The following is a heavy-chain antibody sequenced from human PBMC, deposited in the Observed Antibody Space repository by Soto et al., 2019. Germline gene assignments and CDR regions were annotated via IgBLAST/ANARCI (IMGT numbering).Heavy chain of an antibody. D-gene: IGHD6-13*01. CDR1: GGTFSSYA. V-gene: IGHV1-69*01. CDR3: ARVVGSYSSSWYRDYYYYGMDV. J-gene: IGHJ6*02. Sequence: QVQLVQSGAEVKKPGSSVKVSCKASGGTFSSYAISWVRQAPGQGLEWMGGIIPIFGTANYAQKFQGRVTITADESTSTAYMELSSLRSEDTAVYYWARVVGSYSSSWYRDYYYYGMDVWGQGTTVTVSS. CDR2: IIPIFGTA.